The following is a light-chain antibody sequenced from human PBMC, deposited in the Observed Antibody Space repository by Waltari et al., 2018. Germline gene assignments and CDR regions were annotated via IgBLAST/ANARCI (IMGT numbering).Light chain of an antibody. Sequence: QSALTQPAPVSGSPGQSITISCTGTTGYAWTSHLVSWYQQHPGKAPKLIIFEGTKRPAGVSNRFFASKSGNTASLTISGLQADDEADYHCCSYVSNTYVFGTGTKVTVL. J-gene: IGLJ1*01. CDR3: CSYVSNTYV. V-gene: IGLV2-23*01. CDR1: TGYAWTSHL. CDR2: EGT.